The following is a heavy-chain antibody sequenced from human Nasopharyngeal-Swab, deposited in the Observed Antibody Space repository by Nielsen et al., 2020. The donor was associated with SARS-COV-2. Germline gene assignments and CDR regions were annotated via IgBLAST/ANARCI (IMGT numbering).Heavy chain of an antibody. CDR3: AKDLKYCTSSTCFKASYYYGLDV. V-gene: IGHV3-30*18. J-gene: IGHJ6*01. Sequence: GESLKISCEASGFTFRTYTMHWVRQVPGKGLEWVAVISHDGSNRYYADSVKGRIAISRDNSKDTMYLQMNSLRLEDTAIYHCAKDLKYCTSSTCFKASYYYGLDVWGQGTSVTVSS. CDR1: GFTFRTYT. D-gene: IGHD2/OR15-2a*01. CDR2: ISHDGSNR.